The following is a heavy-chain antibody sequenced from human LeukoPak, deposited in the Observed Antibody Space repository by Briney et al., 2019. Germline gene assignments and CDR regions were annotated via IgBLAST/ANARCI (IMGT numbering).Heavy chain of an antibody. CDR1: GFTFSNYA. D-gene: IGHD2/OR15-2a*01. J-gene: IGHJ3*01. Sequence: GGSLRLSCAASGFTFSNYAMTWVRQAPGKGLEWVSAISGRGDSTFYADSVRGRFTISRDNSKNMLYLQMNSLRAEDTAVYYCAKFVYPARWGQGTMVTVSS. CDR3: AKFVYPAR. CDR2: ISGRGDST. V-gene: IGHV3-23*01.